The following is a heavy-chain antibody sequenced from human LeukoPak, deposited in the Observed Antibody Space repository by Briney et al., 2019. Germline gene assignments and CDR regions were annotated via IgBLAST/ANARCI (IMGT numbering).Heavy chain of an antibody. CDR1: GYTFTSYY. J-gene: IGHJ5*01. CDR2: INPNITTT. CDR3: ARGGTICSGSDCYLNWLDS. V-gene: IGHV1-2*02. Sequence: GASVKVSCKPFGYTFTSYYIHWVRQAPGQGLEWMGWINPNITTTNFAQKFQGRVTLTRDSAISTAYMDLTWLTSDDTAVYYCARGGTICSGSDCYLNWLDSWGQGTLVTVSS. D-gene: IGHD2-21*02.